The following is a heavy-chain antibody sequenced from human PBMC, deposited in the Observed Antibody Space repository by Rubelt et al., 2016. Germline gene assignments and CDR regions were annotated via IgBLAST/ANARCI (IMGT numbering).Heavy chain of an antibody. D-gene: IGHD6-13*01. Sequence: VQLVESGGGVVQPGRSLRLSCAASGFTFSSYGMHWVRQAPGKGLEWVAVIWYDGSNKYYADSVKGRFTISRDNSKNTLYLQMNSLRAEDTAVYYCARELYDDHIAAAAPEGWEVLGLWGQGTLVTVSS. CDR3: ARELYDDHIAAAAPEGWEVLGL. V-gene: IGHV3-33*01. J-gene: IGHJ4*02. CDR2: IWYDGSNK. CDR1: GFTFSSYG.